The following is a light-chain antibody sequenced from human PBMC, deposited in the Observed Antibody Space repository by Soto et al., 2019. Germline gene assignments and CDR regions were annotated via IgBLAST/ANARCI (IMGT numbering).Light chain of an antibody. Sequence: ASQSVSDNLAWYQQKPGQGPRLLVYRASTRTLGIPARFSGSESGTEITLAISSLQSEDSAVYYWQQRSNWPPTFGQGTRLDIK. CDR2: RAS. V-gene: IGKV3-15*01. J-gene: IGKJ5*01. CDR3: QQRSNWPPT. CDR1: QSVSDN.